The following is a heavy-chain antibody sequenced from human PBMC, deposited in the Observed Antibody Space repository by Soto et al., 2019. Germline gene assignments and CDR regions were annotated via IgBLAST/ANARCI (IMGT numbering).Heavy chain of an antibody. D-gene: IGHD3-10*01. Sequence: PGESLKISCMGSGYKVSTWHNFTSYWIAWVRQMPGEGLEWMGIIYPGDSDTRYSPSFQGQVTISADKSTSSAYLQWSTLKASDTAMYYCARQYYYGYKAFDIWGQGTMVT. V-gene: IGHV5-51*01. J-gene: IGHJ3*02. CDR3: ARQYYYGYKAFDI. CDR2: IYPGDSDT. CDR1: GYKVSTWHNFTSYW.